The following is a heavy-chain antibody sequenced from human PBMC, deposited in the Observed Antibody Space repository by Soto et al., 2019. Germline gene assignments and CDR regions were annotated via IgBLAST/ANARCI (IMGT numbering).Heavy chain of an antibody. V-gene: IGHV1-69*01. Sequence: QVQRVQSGAEVKKPGSSVKVSCKASGGTFSAYAISWVRQAPGQGLEWMGGIIPIFGTANYAQKFQGRVTITADESTSTAYMELSSLRSEDTAVYYCATHPVGYCSSTSCAIFDYWGQGTLVTVSS. CDR1: GGTFSAYA. D-gene: IGHD2-2*01. CDR3: ATHPVGYCSSTSCAIFDY. J-gene: IGHJ4*02. CDR2: IIPIFGTA.